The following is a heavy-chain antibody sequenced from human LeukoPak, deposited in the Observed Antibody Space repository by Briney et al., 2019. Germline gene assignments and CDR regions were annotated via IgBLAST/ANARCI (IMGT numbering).Heavy chain of an antibody. CDR2: ISWNSDTI. CDR1: GFTFDDYG. Sequence: PGRSLRLSCAVSGFTFDDYGMHWVRHVPGKGLEWVSGISWNSDTIDLAECVKGRFTISRDNANNSLYLQMNRLRAEDTALYYCATNGGGDSGYGNFDYWGQGTLVTVSS. CDR3: ATNGGGDSGYGNFDY. V-gene: IGHV3-9*01. J-gene: IGHJ4*02. D-gene: IGHD5-12*01.